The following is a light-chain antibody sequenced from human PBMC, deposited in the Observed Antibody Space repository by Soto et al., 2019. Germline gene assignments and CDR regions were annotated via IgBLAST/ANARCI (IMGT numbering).Light chain of an antibody. CDR3: QQYNNWPHT. Sequence: EILMTQSPATLSVSPGERATLSCRASQSVSSALGWYQQKPGKAPRLLIYGVSNMDSGVPVRFSGSGSGTEFTLTINSLQSEDFAVYYCQQYNNWPHTFGQGTKVDIK. V-gene: IGKV3-15*01. J-gene: IGKJ2*01. CDR2: GVS. CDR1: QSVSSA.